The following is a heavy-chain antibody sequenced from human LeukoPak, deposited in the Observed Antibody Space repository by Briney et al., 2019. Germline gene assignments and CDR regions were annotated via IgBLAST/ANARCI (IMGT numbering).Heavy chain of an antibody. CDR2: ISAYNGNT. Sequence: ASVKVSCKASGYTFTIYGISWVRQAPGQGLECMGWISAYNGNTSYAQKLQGRVTMTTDTSTSTAYLELRSLRSDDTAVYYCARAGQCSSTSCYSGSRQPYWFDPWGQGTLVTVSS. CDR1: GYTFTIYG. J-gene: IGHJ5*02. V-gene: IGHV1-18*04. D-gene: IGHD2-2*01. CDR3: ARAGQCSSTSCYSGSRQPYWFDP.